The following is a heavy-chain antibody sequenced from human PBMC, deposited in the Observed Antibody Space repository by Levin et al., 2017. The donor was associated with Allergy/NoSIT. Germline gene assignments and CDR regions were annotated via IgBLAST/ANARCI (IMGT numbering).Heavy chain of an antibody. CDR1: GGSISSSSYY. CDR2: IYYSGST. V-gene: IGHV4-39*01. Sequence: GSLRLSCTVSGGSISSSSYYWGWIRQPPGKGLEWIGSIYYSGSTYYNPSLKSRVTISVDTSKNQFSLKLSSVTAADTAVYYCASVTNDYGDYLGGFWGQGTLVTVSS. J-gene: IGHJ4*02. CDR3: ASVTNDYGDYLGGF. D-gene: IGHD4-17*01.